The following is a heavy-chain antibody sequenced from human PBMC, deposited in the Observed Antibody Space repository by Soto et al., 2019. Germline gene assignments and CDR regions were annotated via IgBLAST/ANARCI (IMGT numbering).Heavy chain of an antibody. J-gene: IGHJ6*02. D-gene: IGHD3-3*01. CDR1: GGTFSSYA. CDR3: ARGIARFDFWSGYPPYYYYGMDV. CDR2: IIPIFGTA. Sequence: ASVKVSCKASGGTFSSYAISWVRQAPGQGLEWMGGIIPIFGTANDAQKFQGRVTITADESTSTAYMELSSLRSEDTAVYYCARGIARFDFWSGYPPYYYYGMDVWGQGTTVTVSS. V-gene: IGHV1-69*13.